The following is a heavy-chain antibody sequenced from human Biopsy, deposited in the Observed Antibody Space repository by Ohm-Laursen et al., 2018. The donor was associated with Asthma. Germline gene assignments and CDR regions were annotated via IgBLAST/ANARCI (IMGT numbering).Heavy chain of an antibody. J-gene: IGHJ4*02. V-gene: IGHV1-24*01. CDR1: GYILTDLS. CDR2: HDHEEGGT. CDR3: ASDFPKDYVRYNFQF. Sequence: SVKVSCKISGYILTDLSMHWVRQAPGQGLEWMGGHDHEEGGTVNARRFQGRVTMTEDTSTDTAYVELSSLSSDDTAVYYCASDFPKDYVRYNFQFWGQGTLVTASS. D-gene: IGHD4-17*01.